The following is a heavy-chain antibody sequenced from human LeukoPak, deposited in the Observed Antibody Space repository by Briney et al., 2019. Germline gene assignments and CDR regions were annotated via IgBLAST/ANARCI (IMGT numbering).Heavy chain of an antibody. CDR1: GYSFTSYY. V-gene: IGHV1-2*06. CDR3: ARGGCSGGSCYLYYFDY. J-gene: IGHJ4*02. D-gene: IGHD2-15*01. CDR2: INPNSGGT. Sequence: ASVKVSCKASGYSFTSYYMHWVRQAPGQGLEWMGRINPNSGGTNYAQKFQGRVTMTRDTSISTAYMELSRLRSDDTAVYYCARGGCSGGSCYLYYFDYWGQGTLVTVSS.